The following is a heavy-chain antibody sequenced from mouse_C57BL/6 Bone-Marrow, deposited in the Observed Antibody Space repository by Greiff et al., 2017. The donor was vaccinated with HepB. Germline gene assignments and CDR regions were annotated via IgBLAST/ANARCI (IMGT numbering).Heavy chain of an antibody. D-gene: IGHD2-2*01. CDR1: GYTFTSYW. V-gene: IGHV1-5*01. CDR3: TRWELVPYYFDY. CDR2: IYPGNSDT. J-gene: IGHJ2*01. Sequence: EVKLVESGTVLARPGASVKMSCKTSGYTFTSYWMHWVKQRPGQGLEWIGAIYPGNSDTSYNQKFKGKAKLTAVTSASTAYMELSSLTNEDSAVYYCTRWELVPYYFDYWGQGTTLTVSS.